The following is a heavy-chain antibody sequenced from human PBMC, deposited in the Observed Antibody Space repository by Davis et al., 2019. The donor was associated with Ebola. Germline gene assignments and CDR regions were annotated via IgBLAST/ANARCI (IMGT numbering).Heavy chain of an antibody. V-gene: IGHV3-53*01. Sequence: PGGSLRLSCAASGFTVSSNYMSWVRQASGKGLEWVSVIYSGGSTDYADSVKGRFTISRDNSKNTLYLQMNSLRAEDTAVYYCARGKQYAGTTSPLAFDIWGQGTMVTVSS. CDR3: ARGKQYAGTTSPLAFDI. D-gene: IGHD1-7*01. J-gene: IGHJ3*02. CDR2: IYSGGST. CDR1: GFTVSSNY.